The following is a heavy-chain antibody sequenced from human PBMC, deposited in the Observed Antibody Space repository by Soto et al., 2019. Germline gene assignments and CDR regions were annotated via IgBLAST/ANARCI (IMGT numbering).Heavy chain of an antibody. Sequence: SETLSLTCTVSGGSINSGGSNWNWIRQRPGEGLEWIGYITYRGTTYSIPSLKSRVTMSVDTSKNQFSPKLSSVSAADTAVYYCARDSGESLRFFDYWGQGAPVTVSS. V-gene: IGHV4-31*03. D-gene: IGHD3-10*01. CDR1: GGSINSGGSN. CDR2: ITYRGTT. CDR3: ARDSGESLRFFDY. J-gene: IGHJ4*02.